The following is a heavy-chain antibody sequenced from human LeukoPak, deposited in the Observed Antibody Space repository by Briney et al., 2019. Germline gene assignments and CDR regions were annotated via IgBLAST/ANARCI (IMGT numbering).Heavy chain of an antibody. CDR3: ARGRKTDYCSGGSCYLFDY. CDR1: GYTFTGYY. Sequence: ASVKVSCKASGYTFTGYYMHWVRQAPGQGLEWMGWINPNSGGTNYAQKFQGRVTMTRDTSISTAYMELSRLRSDDTAVYYCARGRKTDYCSGGSCYLFDYWGQGTLVTVSS. V-gene: IGHV1-2*02. D-gene: IGHD2-15*01. CDR2: INPNSGGT. J-gene: IGHJ4*02.